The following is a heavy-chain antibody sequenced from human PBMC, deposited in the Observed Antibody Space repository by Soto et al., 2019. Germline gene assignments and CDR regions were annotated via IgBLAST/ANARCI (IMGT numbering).Heavy chain of an antibody. CDR3: AKGGYCSGGSCYPTDFDY. D-gene: IGHD2-15*01. V-gene: IGHV3-23*01. CDR1: GFTFSSYA. Sequence: EVQLLESGGGLVQPGGSLRLSCAASGFTFSSYAMSWVRQAPGKGLEWVSVISGSGGSTYYADSVKGRFTISRDNSKNTLYLQMNSLRAEDTAVYYCAKGGYCSGGSCYPTDFDYWGQGILVTVSS. J-gene: IGHJ4*02. CDR2: ISGSGGST.